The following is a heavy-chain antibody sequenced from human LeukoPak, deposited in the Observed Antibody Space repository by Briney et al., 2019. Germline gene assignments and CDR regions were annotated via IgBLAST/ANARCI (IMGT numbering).Heavy chain of an antibody. CDR2: IYPGDSDT. Sequence: GESLKISCKGSENSFTNCWIAWVRQMPGKGLEWVGIIYPGDSDTRYSPTFQGQVTISADRSTTTAYLQWSGLKASDTAMYYCARSIDSTTSTLPFWGQGTLVTASS. J-gene: IGHJ4*02. CDR1: ENSFTNCW. V-gene: IGHV5-51*01. D-gene: IGHD5-24*01. CDR3: ARSIDSTTSTLPF.